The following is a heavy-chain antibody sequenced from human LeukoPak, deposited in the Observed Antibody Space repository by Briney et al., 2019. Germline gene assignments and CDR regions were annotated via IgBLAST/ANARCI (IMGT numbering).Heavy chain of an antibody. Sequence: GGSLRLSCAASGFTVSSNYMSWVRKAPGKGMEWVSAISGSGGSTYYADSVKGRFTISRDNSKNTLYLQMNSLRAEDTAVYYCAKDLVYGDYDYWGQGTLVTVSS. CDR1: GFTVSSNY. CDR2: ISGSGGST. CDR3: AKDLVYGDYDY. D-gene: IGHD4-17*01. V-gene: IGHV3-23*01. J-gene: IGHJ4*02.